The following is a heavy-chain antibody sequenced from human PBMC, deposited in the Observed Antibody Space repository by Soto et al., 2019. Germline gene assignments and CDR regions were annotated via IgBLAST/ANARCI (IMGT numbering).Heavy chain of an antibody. J-gene: IGHJ4*02. CDR2: INIDGSTT. Sequence: EVQLVESGGVSVQPGGSLRLSCAASGFSLSNYWMNWVRQAPGKGLVWVSRINIDGSTTTYAYSVKGRFTISRDNAKNTLYLQMNSLRDEDTAVYYCVRIRRGDGYTFGYWGQGTLVTVSS. D-gene: IGHD5-12*01. V-gene: IGHV3-74*01. CDR3: VRIRRGDGYTFGY. CDR1: GFSLSNYW.